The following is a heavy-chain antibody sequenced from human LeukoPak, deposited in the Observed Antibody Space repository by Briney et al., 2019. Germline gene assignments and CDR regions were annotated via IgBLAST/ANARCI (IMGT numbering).Heavy chain of an antibody. V-gene: IGHV4-34*01. CDR1: GGSISSYY. D-gene: IGHD1-26*01. Sequence: SETLSLTCTVSGGSISSYYWSWIRQPPGKGLEWIGEINHSGSTNYNPSLKSRVTISVDTSKNQFSLKLSSVTAADTAVYYCAGGIVGATAVDYWGQGTLVTVSS. CDR2: INHSGST. J-gene: IGHJ4*02. CDR3: AGGIVGATAVDY.